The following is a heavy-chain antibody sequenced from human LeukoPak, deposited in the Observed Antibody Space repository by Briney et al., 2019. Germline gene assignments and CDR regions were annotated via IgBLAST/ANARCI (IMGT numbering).Heavy chain of an antibody. Sequence: ASVKVSCKASGYTFTSYYMHCVRQAPGQGLEWMGWINPNSGGTNYAQKFQGRVTMTRDTSISTAYMELSRLRSDDTAVYYCARGGYSYVKGMDYWGQGTLVTVSS. CDR2: INPNSGGT. D-gene: IGHD5-18*01. CDR1: GYTFTSYY. J-gene: IGHJ4*02. CDR3: ARGGYSYVKGMDY. V-gene: IGHV1-2*02.